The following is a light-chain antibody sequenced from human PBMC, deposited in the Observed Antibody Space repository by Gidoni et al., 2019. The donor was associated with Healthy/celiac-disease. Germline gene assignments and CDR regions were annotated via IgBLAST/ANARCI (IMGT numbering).Light chain of an antibody. V-gene: IGLV1-40*01. CDR3: QSYDSSLSGYV. CDR2: GNS. J-gene: IGLJ1*01. Sequence: QSVLTKPPSVSAAPGPRVTIPCTGRSSNIGAGYDVHWYQQLPGTAPKLLIYGNSNRPSGVPDRFSGSKSGTSASLAITGLQAEDEADYYCQSYDSSLSGYVFGTGTKVTVL. CDR1: SSNIGAGYD.